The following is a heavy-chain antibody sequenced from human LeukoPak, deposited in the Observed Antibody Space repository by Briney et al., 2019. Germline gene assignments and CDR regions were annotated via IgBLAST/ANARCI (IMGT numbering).Heavy chain of an antibody. CDR1: GGTFSSYA. CDR3: ARSGIAARRGRYYYYYMDV. CDR2: MNPNSGNT. V-gene: IGHV1-8*03. Sequence: GASVKVSCKASGGTFSSYAISWVRQATGQGLEWMGWMNPNSGNTGYAQKFQGRVTITRNTSISTAYMELSSLRSEDTAVYYCARSGIAARRGRYYYYYMDVWGKGTTVTVSS. J-gene: IGHJ6*03. D-gene: IGHD6-6*01.